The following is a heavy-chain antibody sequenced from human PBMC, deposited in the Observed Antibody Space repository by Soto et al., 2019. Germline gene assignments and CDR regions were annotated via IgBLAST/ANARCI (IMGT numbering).Heavy chain of an antibody. J-gene: IGHJ4*02. CDR1: GFTFSSYG. D-gene: IGHD1-26*01. V-gene: IGHV3-30*18. CDR3: AKEGGLSGSYYISSSYYFDY. Sequence: GVSLRLSCAASGFTFSSYGMHWVRQAPGKGLEWVAIISYDGSNTYYADSVKGRFTISRDNSKNTLYLQMNSLRAEDTSVYYCAKEGGLSGSYYISSSYYFDYWGQGTLVTVSS. CDR2: ISYDGSNT.